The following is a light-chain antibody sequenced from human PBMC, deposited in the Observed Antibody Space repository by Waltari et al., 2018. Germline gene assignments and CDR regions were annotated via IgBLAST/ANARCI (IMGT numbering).Light chain of an antibody. CDR3: CSYAGLGTYV. V-gene: IGLV2-23*02. Sequence: QSALTQPASVSGTPGQSITIPCPGTSRAVGNYALVSWYQQHPGKAPKLLVCEVIKRPSGVSSRFSGSKSGNTASLTISGLQAEDEADYYCCSYAGLGTYVFGSGTKVTVL. CDR2: EVI. CDR1: SRAVGNYAL. J-gene: IGLJ1*01.